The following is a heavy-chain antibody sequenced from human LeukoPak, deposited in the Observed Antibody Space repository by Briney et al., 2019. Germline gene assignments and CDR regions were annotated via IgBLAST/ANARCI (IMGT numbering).Heavy chain of an antibody. D-gene: IGHD6-19*01. J-gene: IGHJ4*02. V-gene: IGHV1-46*01. Sequence: GASVKVSCKASGDTFSSYYMHWVRQAPGQGLEWMGIINPSGGSTNYAQKFQGRLTMTRDMSTSTVYMELSSLRSEDTAVYYCARFAVHRRITVAGQFGLDYWGQGTLVSVSS. CDR2: INPSGGST. CDR3: ARFAVHRRITVAGQFGLDY. CDR1: GDTFSSYY.